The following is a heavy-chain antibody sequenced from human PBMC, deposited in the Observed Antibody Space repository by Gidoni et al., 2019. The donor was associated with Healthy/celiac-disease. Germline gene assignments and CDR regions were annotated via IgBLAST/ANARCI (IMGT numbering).Heavy chain of an antibody. D-gene: IGHD6-6*01. CDR1: GGSFSGYY. CDR3: ARGGEGVNSSSSGYYGMDV. Sequence: QVQLQQWGAGLLKPSETLSLTCAVYGGSFSGYYWSWIRQPPGKGLEWIGEINHSGSTNYNPSLKSRVTISVDTSKNQFSLKLSSVTAADTAVYYCARGGEGVNSSSSGYYGMDVWGQGTTVTVSS. J-gene: IGHJ6*02. CDR2: INHSGST. V-gene: IGHV4-34*01.